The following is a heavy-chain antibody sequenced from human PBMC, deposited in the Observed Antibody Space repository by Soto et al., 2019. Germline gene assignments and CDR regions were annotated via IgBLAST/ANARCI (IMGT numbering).Heavy chain of an antibody. CDR2: IRDRAFSYAT. Sequence: EVLLVESGGGLVQPGGSLKLSCAASGFVFKDSSIHWVRQASGKGLEWVGRIRDRAFSYATAYAASVKGRFTISRDDSTNTAYLQMNSLKTEGTAIYYCTRLIRAAQDYWGQGPLVTVSS. V-gene: IGHV3-73*01. CDR3: TRLIRAAQDY. CDR1: GFVFKDSS. J-gene: IGHJ4*02. D-gene: IGHD3-16*01.